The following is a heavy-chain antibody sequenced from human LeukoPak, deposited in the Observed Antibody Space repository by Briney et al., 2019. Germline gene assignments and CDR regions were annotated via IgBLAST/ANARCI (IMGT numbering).Heavy chain of an antibody. J-gene: IGHJ3*02. CDR2: IYYTGST. CDR1: GGSISSYY. D-gene: IGHD1-1*01. Sequence: SETLSLTCSVSGGSISSYYWSWIRQSPGKGLEWIGYIYYTGSTNHNPSLESRVTISVDTSKKQLSLKLSSVTAADTAVYYCARDRRESTKPNDAFDIWGQGTMVTVSS. V-gene: IGHV4-59*01. CDR3: ARDRRESTKPNDAFDI.